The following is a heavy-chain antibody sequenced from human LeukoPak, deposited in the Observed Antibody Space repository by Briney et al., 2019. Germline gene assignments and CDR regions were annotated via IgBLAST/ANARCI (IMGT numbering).Heavy chain of an antibody. CDR1: GYTFTSYD. CDR3: ATSEMATWNY. J-gene: IGHJ4*02. V-gene: IGHV1-8*01. D-gene: IGHD5-24*01. CDR2: MNPNSGNT. Sequence: GASVKVSCKASGYTFTSYDLNWVRQATGRGLEWMGWMNPNSGNTGYPQKFQGRVTMTRNTSISTAYMELSSLRSEDTAVYHCATSEMATWNYWGQGTLLTVSS.